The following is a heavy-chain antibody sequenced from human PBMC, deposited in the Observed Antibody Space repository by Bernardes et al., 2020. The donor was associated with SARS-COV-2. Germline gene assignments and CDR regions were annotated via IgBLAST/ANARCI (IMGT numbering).Heavy chain of an antibody. J-gene: IGHJ6*02. CDR2: INRSGST. V-gene: IGHV4-34*01. D-gene: IGHD3-3*01. CDR1: GGSFSGYY. Sequence: SETLSLTCAVYGGSFSGYYWSWIRQPPGKGLEWIGEINRSGSTNYNPSLKSRVTISVDTSKNQFSLKLSSVTAADTAVYYCASLKTDWSGFRGKPYYYYGMDVWGQGTTVTVSS. CDR3: ASLKTDWSGFRGKPYYYYGMDV.